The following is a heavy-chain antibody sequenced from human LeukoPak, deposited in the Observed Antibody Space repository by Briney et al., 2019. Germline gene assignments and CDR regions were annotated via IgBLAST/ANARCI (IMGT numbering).Heavy chain of an antibody. CDR2: IKQDGSEK. D-gene: IGHD3-3*01. CDR1: GFTFSSYW. J-gene: IGHJ4*02. Sequence: GGSLRLSCAASGFTFSSYWMSWVRQAPGNGLEWVANIKQDGSEKYYVDSVKGRFTISRDNAKNSLYLQMNSLRAEDTAVYYCARKYYDFRSGYSSFDYWGQGTLVTVSS. CDR3: ARKYYDFRSGYSSFDY. V-gene: IGHV3-7*01.